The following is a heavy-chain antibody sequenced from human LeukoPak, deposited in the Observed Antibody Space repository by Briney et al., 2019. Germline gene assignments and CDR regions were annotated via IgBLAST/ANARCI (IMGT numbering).Heavy chain of an antibody. J-gene: IGHJ4*02. CDR2: IIPIFGTA. CDR1: GGTFSSYA. D-gene: IGHD1-14*01. Sequence: SVKVSCKASGGTFSSYAISWVRQAPGQGLEWMGGIIPIFGTANYAQKFQGRVTITADESTSTAYMELSSLRSEDTAVYYCARVLTRNRGALDYWGQGTLVTDSS. CDR3: ARVLTRNRGALDY. V-gene: IGHV1-69*13.